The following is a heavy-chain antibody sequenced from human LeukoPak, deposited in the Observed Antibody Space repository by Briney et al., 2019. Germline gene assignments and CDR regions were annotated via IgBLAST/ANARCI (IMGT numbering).Heavy chain of an antibody. CDR1: GFTFSSYA. D-gene: IGHD5-18*01. J-gene: IGHJ6*04. Sequence: GGSLRLSCSASGFTFSSYAMHWVRQAPGKGLEYVSAISSNGGSTYYADSVKGRFTISRDNSKNTLYLQMNSLRAEDTAVYYCAKDQAAMGNYYYYGMDVWGKGTTVTVSS. V-gene: IGHV3-64*04. CDR3: AKDQAAMGNYYYYGMDV. CDR2: ISSNGGST.